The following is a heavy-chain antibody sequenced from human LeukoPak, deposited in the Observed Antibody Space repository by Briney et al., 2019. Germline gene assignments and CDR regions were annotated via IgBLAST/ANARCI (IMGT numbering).Heavy chain of an antibody. Sequence: ASVKVSCKASGYTFTSYGLSWVRQAPGQGLEWMGWISAYNGNTNYAQKLQGRVTMTTDTSTSTAYMEMRSLSSDDTAVYYCARVRGGVGRYCSSTSCLHRPYYYYYMDVWGKGTTVTVSS. CDR3: ARVRGGVGRYCSSTSCLHRPYYYYYMDV. D-gene: IGHD2-2*01. J-gene: IGHJ6*03. V-gene: IGHV1-18*01. CDR1: GYTFTSYG. CDR2: ISAYNGNT.